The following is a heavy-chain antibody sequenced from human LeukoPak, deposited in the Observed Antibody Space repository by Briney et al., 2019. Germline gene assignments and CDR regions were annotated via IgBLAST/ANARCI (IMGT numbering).Heavy chain of an antibody. V-gene: IGHV1-69*05. J-gene: IGHJ4*02. D-gene: IGHD3-22*01. Sequence: SVKVSCKASGGTFSSYAISWVRQAPGQGLEWMGGIIPIFGTANYAQKFQGRVTITTDESTSTAYMELSSLRSEDTAVYYCAREHYYDSSGYHRLVDYWGQGTLVTVSS. CDR1: GGTFSSYA. CDR3: AREHYYDSSGYHRLVDY. CDR2: IIPIFGTA.